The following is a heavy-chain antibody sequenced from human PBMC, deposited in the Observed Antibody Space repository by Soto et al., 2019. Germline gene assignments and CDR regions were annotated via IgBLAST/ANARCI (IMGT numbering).Heavy chain of an antibody. CDR3: ARAHYYYGMDV. J-gene: IGHJ6*01. CDR2: IYQSGSS. V-gene: IGHV4-30-2*01. Sequence: PSETLSLTCGVSGGSISSGGYSWNWIRQPPGKGLEWIGYIYQSGSSYYNPSLKSRVTISIDRSKNQFSLKLSSVTAADTAMYYCARAHYYYGMDVWGQGTTVTV. CDR1: GGSISSGGYS.